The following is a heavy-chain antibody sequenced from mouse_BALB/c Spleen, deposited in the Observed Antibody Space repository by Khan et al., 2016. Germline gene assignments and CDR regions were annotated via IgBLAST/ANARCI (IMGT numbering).Heavy chain of an antibody. Sequence: EVQLQESGPSLVKPSQTLSLTCSVTGDSITSGYWNWTRKSPGNKLEYMGYISYSGSTHSNPSLKSRISITRHTSKTQYSLQLNSVTAEDTATYYCARMVTTYDFDCWGQGTTLTVSS. CDR2: ISYSGST. V-gene: IGHV3-8*02. J-gene: IGHJ2*01. D-gene: IGHD2-1*01. CDR3: ARMVTTYDFDC. CDR1: GDSITSGY.